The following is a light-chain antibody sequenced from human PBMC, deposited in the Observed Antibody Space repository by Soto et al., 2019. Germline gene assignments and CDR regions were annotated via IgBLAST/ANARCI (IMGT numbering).Light chain of an antibody. CDR2: GAS. CDR1: QGVGSD. J-gene: IGKJ3*01. Sequence: EIVMTQSTVTLSAPPGVRVTLSCRASQGVGSDVAWYQQKRGQDPGLLIYGASIREVGVPDSFSGSGSGTEFTLTISSLQPEDFAVYYCQQYHSWPPFAYGPRTIVDIK. V-gene: IGKV3-15*01. CDR3: QQYHSWPPFA.